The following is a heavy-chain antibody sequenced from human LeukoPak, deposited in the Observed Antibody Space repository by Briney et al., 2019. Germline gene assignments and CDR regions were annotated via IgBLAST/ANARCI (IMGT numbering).Heavy chain of an antibody. CDR2: ISSSSTYK. V-gene: IGHV3-21*01. Sequence: GGSLRLSCAASGFMFNSYIMNWVRQAPGKGLEWVSSISSSSTYKNYADSVRGRFTISRDNAKDLLYLQMNSLRAEDTAVYYCTRAFEGYCSSGRCPDFDYWGQGALVTVSS. CDR3: TRAFEGYCSSGRCPDFDY. J-gene: IGHJ4*02. D-gene: IGHD2-15*01. CDR1: GFMFNSYI.